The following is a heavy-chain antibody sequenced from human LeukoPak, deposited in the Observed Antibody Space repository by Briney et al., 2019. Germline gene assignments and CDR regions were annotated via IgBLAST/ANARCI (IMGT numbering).Heavy chain of an antibody. CDR1: GDSISSDNW. V-gene: IGHV4-4*02. J-gene: IGHJ4*02. CDR3: ARGRTVAADSNQFDY. Sequence: SGTLSLTCAVSGDSISSDNWWTWVRQPPGKGLEWIGEIYHSGSTNYNPSLKSRVTISVDKSKNQFSLNLSSVTAADTAVYYCARGRTVAADSNQFDYWGQGTLVTVSS. CDR2: IYHSGST. D-gene: IGHD2-2*01.